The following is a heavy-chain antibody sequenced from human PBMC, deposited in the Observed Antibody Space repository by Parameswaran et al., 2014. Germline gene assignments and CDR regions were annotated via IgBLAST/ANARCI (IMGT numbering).Heavy chain of an antibody. J-gene: IGHJ5*02. CDR3: ARAPPLRGSSCHKRSNCRWFDP. Sequence: RWIRQPPGKGLEWIGEINHSGSTNYNPSLKSRVTISVDTSKNQFSLKLSSVTAADTAVYYCARAPPLRGSSCHKRSNCRWFDPWGQGTLVTVSS. V-gene: IGHV4-34*01. CDR2: INHSGST. D-gene: IGHD6-13*01.